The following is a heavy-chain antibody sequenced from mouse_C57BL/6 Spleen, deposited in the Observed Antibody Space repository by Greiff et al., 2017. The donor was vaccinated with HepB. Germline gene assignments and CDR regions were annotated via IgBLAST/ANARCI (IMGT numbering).Heavy chain of an antibody. D-gene: IGHD2-4*01. Sequence: EVQLVESGGGLVQPKGSLKLSCAASGFSFNTYAMNWVRQAPGKGLEWVARIRSKSNNYATYYADSVKDRFTISRDDSESMLYLQMNNLKTEDTAMYYCVRHADYDGAWFAYWGQGTLVTVSA. CDR3: VRHADYDGAWFAY. J-gene: IGHJ3*01. CDR1: GFSFNTYA. V-gene: IGHV10-1*01. CDR2: IRSKSNNYAT.